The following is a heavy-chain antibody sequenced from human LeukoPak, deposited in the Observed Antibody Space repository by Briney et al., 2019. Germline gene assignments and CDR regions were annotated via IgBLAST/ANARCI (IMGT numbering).Heavy chain of an antibody. Sequence: PSETLSLTCTVSGGSISSSSYYWGWIRQPPGKGLEWIGSIYYSGSTYYNPSLKSRVTISVDTSKNQFSLKLSSVTAADTAAYYCARLRVRDGYNYYWGQGTLVTVSS. CDR2: IYYSGST. CDR1: GGSISSSSYY. V-gene: IGHV4-39*01. J-gene: IGHJ4*02. D-gene: IGHD5-24*01. CDR3: ARLRVRDGYNYY.